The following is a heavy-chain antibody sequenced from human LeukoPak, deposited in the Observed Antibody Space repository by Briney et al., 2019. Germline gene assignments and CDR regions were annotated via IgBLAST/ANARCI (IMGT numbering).Heavy chain of an antibody. CDR1: GFSFTTHW. V-gene: IGHV5-51*01. CDR2: IYPGDSDT. J-gene: IGHJ4*02. D-gene: IGHD1-26*01. CDR3: ARRLYSGDSMTAFDY. Sequence: GESLKISCKASGFSFTTHWIGWVRQMPGKGLEWMGSIYPGDSDTRYSPSFKGQVTISADKSISTAYLQWSSLRASDTAMYFCARRLYSGDSMTAFDYWGQGTLVTVSS.